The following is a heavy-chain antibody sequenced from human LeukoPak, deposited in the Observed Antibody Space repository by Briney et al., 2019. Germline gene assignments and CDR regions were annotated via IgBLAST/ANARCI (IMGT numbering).Heavy chain of an antibody. CDR2: IYTSGST. D-gene: IGHD2-15*01. V-gene: IGHV4-61*02. Sequence: PSETLSLTCTVSGGSISSGSYYWSWIRQPAGKGLEWIGRIYTSGSTNYNPSLKSRVTISVDTSKNQFSLKPSSVTAADTAVYYCARETQYCSGGSCYDYYYYYGMDVWGQGTTVTVSS. CDR3: ARETQYCSGGSCYDYYYYYGMDV. J-gene: IGHJ6*02. CDR1: GGSISSGSYY.